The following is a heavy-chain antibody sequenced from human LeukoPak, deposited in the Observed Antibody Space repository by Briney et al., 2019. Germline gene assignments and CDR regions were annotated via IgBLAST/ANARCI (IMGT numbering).Heavy chain of an antibody. V-gene: IGHV1-2*06. D-gene: IGHD6-13*01. CDR3: ARDFASSWPFDY. Sequence: APVKVSCKASGYTFTGYYMHWVRQAPGQGLEWMGRINPNSGDTNYAQKFQGRVTMTRDTSITTAYMELNRLRSDDTAVYYCARDFASSWPFDYWGQGTLVTVSS. J-gene: IGHJ4*02. CDR2: INPNSGDT. CDR1: GYTFTGYY.